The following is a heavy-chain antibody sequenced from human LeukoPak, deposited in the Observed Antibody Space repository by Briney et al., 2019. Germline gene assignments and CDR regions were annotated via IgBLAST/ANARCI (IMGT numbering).Heavy chain of an antibody. V-gene: IGHV4-59*01. J-gene: IGHJ4*02. D-gene: IGHD6-19*01. Sequence: SETLSLTCTVSGGSISSYYWSWIRQPPGKGLEWIGYIYYSGSTNYNPSLKSRVTISVDTSKNQFSLKLSSVTAADTAVYYCARSLAVAGKVDYWGQGTLVTVSS. CDR3: ARSLAVAGKVDY. CDR2: IYYSGST. CDR1: GGSISSYY.